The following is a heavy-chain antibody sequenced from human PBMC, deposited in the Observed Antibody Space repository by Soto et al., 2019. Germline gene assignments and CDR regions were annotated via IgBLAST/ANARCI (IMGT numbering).Heavy chain of an antibody. CDR2: IIPIFGTA. J-gene: IGHJ3*02. CDR1: GGTFSSYA. Sequence: GASVKVSCKASGGTFSSYAISWVRQAPGQGLEWMGGIIPIFGTANYAQKFQGRVTITADESTSTAYMELSSLRSEDTAVYYCARVSAALLRVGATLAFDIWGQGTMVTVSS. CDR3: ARVSAALLRVGATLAFDI. D-gene: IGHD1-26*01. V-gene: IGHV1-69*13.